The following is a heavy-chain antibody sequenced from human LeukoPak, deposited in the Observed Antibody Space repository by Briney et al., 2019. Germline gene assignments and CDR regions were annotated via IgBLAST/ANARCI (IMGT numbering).Heavy chain of an antibody. CDR1: GFTFSSYS. CDR2: ISSSSSYI. J-gene: IGHJ4*02. V-gene: IGHV3-21*01. Sequence: PGGSLRLSCAASGFTFSSYSMNWVRQAPGKGLEWVSSISSSSSYIYYADSVKGRFTISRDNAKNSLYLQMNSLRAEDTAVYYCARDPGYSYGHRFDYWGQGTLVTVSS. D-gene: IGHD5-18*01. CDR3: ARDPGYSYGHRFDY.